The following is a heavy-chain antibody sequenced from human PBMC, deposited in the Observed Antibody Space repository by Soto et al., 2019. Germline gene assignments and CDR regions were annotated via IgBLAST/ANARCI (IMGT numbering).Heavy chain of an antibody. CDR2: INPNSGGT. Sequence: ASVKVSCKASGYTFTGYYMHWVRQAPGQGLEWMGWINPNSGGTNYAQKFQGWVTMTRDTSISTAYMELSRLRSDDTAMYYCARDVSRYNSSYPEDVWGQGTTVTVSS. D-gene: IGHD6-6*01. CDR3: ARDVSRYNSSYPEDV. J-gene: IGHJ6*02. V-gene: IGHV1-2*04. CDR1: GYTFTGYY.